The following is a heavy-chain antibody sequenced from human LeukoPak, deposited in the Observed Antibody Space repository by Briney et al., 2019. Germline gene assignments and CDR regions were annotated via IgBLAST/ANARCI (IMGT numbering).Heavy chain of an antibody. CDR2: ISYDGSNK. D-gene: IGHD6-13*01. Sequence: GGALRLSCAASGFTFSSYCMHWVRQAPGKGLEWGAVISYDGSNKYYADSVKGRFTISRDNSKNTLYLQMNSLRAEDTAVYYCAKDFGQWQQLKGLVDYWGQGTLVTVSS. CDR3: AKDFGQWQQLKGLVDY. V-gene: IGHV3-30*18. CDR1: GFTFSSYC. J-gene: IGHJ4*02.